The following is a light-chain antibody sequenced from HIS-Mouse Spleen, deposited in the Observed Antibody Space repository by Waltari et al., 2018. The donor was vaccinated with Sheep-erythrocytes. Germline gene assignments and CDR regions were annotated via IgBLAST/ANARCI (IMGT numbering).Light chain of an antibody. J-gene: IGLJ1*01. V-gene: IGLV2-11*01. CDR3: CSYAGSYNHV. Sequence: QSALTQPRSVSGSPGPSGTISCTGTSSDVGGYNYVSWYQQHPGKAPKLMIYDVSKRPSGVPDRFSGSKSGNTASLTISGLQAEDEADYYCCSYAGSYNHVFATGTKVTVL. CDR2: DVS. CDR1: SSDVGGYNY.